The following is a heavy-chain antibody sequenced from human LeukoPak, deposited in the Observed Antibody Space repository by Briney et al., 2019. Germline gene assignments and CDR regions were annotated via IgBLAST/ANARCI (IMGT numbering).Heavy chain of an antibody. D-gene: IGHD2-2*01. Sequence: SQTLSLTCAISGDSVRQSPSRGFEWLGRTYYRSKWYNDYAVSVKSRITINPDTSKNQFSLQLNSVTPEDTAVYYCARGGIGYCTSSSCYFDYWGQGTLVTVSS. CDR1: GDSV. J-gene: IGHJ4*02. CDR2: TYYRSKWYN. V-gene: IGHV6-1*01. CDR3: ARGGIGYCTSSSCYFDY.